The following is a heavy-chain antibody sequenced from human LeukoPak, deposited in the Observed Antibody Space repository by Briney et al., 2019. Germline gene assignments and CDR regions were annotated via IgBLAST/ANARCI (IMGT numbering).Heavy chain of an antibody. CDR1: GGTFSSYA. Sequence: GASVKVSCKASGGTFSSYAISWVRQAPGQGLEWMGGIIPIFGTANYAQKFQGRVTITADGSTTTAYMELSSLRSEDTAVYYCARYYDILTGYGRSDHYYGMDVWGQGTTVTVSS. V-gene: IGHV1-69*13. J-gene: IGHJ6*02. D-gene: IGHD3-9*01. CDR3: ARYYDILTGYGRSDHYYGMDV. CDR2: IIPIFGTA.